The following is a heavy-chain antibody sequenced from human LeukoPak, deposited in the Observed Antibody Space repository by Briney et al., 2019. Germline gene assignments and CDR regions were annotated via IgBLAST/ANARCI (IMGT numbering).Heavy chain of an antibody. CDR1: GFTFSSYG. D-gene: IGHD4-11*01. CDR3: AREGGFYSRYNWFDP. Sequence: GGSLRLSCAASGFTFSSYGMHWVRQAPGKGLEWVAVIWYGGSNKYYADSVKGRFTISRDNSKNTLYLQMNSLRAEDTAVYYCAREGGFYSRYNWFDPWGQGTLVTVSS. V-gene: IGHV3-33*01. CDR2: IWYGGSNK. J-gene: IGHJ5*02.